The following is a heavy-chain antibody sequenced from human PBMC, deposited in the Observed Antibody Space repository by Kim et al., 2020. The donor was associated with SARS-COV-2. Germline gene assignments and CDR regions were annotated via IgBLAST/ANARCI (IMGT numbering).Heavy chain of an antibody. Sequence: GRFTTSRDNSKNTLYLQMNSLRAEDTAVYYCAREGGYSGYDFVVGWFDPWGQGTLVTVSS. D-gene: IGHD5-12*01. CDR3: AREGGYSGYDFVVGWFDP. J-gene: IGHJ5*02. V-gene: IGHV3-30*14.